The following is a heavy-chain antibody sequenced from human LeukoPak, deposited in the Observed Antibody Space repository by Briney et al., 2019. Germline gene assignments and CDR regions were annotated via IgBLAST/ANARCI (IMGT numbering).Heavy chain of an antibody. D-gene: IGHD4-17*01. CDR1: GFTFSNAW. J-gene: IGHJ4*02. V-gene: IGHV3-15*01. CDR2: IKSKTDGGTT. CDR3: TTDSRDDYGDYV. Sequence: KSGGSLRLSCAASGFTFSNAWMSWVRQAPGKGLEWVGQIKSKTDGGTTNYAAPVKGRFTISRDDSKNMLYLQMNSLKTEDTAVYYCTTDSRDDYGDYVWGQGTLSPSPQ.